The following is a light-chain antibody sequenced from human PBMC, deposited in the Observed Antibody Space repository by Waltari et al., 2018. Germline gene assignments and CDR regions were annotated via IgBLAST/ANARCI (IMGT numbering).Light chain of an antibody. V-gene: IGLV1-36*01. J-gene: IGLJ1*01. CDR2: YDN. CDR1: SSNIQNHP. CDR3: ATWDDSLNAYV. Sequence: QSVLTQPPSVSGPPRQRVTLSCPGSSSNIQNHPVNWYQHRPGRAPKLLIRYDNLLPSGVSARVSASKSGTSASLAISGLQSDDEADYYCATWDDSLNAYVFGSGTKVTVV.